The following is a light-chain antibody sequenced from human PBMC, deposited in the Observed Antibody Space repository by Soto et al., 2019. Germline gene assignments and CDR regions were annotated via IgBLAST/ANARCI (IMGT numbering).Light chain of an antibody. V-gene: IGKV3-20*01. J-gene: IGKJ1*01. CDR2: GTS. Sequence: EIVLTQAPGTLSLSPGERATLSCRASQSISSRNLAWYQQKSGQAPRLLIYGTSSRATGIPDRFSGSGSGTDFTLIISRLEPEDFAVYYCHQYNQSPRTFGQGTQVDIK. CDR1: QSISSRN. CDR3: HQYNQSPRT.